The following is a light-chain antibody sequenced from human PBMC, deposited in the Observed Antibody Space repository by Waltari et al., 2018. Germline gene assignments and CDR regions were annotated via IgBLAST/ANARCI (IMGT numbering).Light chain of an antibody. Sequence: DIQMTQSPSSLSASVGDRVPLTCRASQSISSYLNWYQQKPGKAPKLLIYAASSLQSGVPSRFSGSGSGTDFTLTISSLQPEDFATYYCQQSYSTLWTFGQGTKVEIK. CDR2: AAS. J-gene: IGKJ1*01. CDR1: QSISSY. CDR3: QQSYSTLWT. V-gene: IGKV1-39*01.